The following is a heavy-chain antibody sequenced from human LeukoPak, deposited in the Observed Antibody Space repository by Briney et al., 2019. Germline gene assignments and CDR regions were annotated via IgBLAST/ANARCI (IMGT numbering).Heavy chain of an antibody. CDR3: ARGPLGAFSI. CDR2: INWNGDNI. V-gene: IGHV3-20*01. CDR1: GFNFDDFD. Sequence: GGSLRLSCVASGFNFDDFDMAWVRHAPGQGLEWVSGINWNGDNIGYADSVKGRFTISRDNAKNSLYLQMNSLRVEDTAFYHCARGPLGAFSIWGQGTMVTVSS. J-gene: IGHJ3*02.